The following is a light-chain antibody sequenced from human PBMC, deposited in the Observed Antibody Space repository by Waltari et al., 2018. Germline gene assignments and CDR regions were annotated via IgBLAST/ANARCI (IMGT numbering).Light chain of an antibody. V-gene: IGKV3-20*01. CDR3: QNYERLPAT. CDR2: HAS. Sequence: ELVLTQSPGTLSLSPGERATLSCRASQSIGIYLAWYQQKSGQAPRLLIYHASSRATGIPDWFSGSGSGTDFSLTISILEPEDFAVYYCQNYERLPATFGQGTKVEIK. J-gene: IGKJ1*01. CDR1: QSIGIY.